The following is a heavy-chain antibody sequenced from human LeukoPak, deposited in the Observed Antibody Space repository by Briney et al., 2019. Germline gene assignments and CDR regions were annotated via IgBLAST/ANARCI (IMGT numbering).Heavy chain of an antibody. CDR1: GFTFSSYG. CDR3: AHQYGSGSYYYY. D-gene: IGHD3-10*01. V-gene: IGHV3-30*02. J-gene: IGHJ4*02. Sequence: PGGSLRLSCAASGFTFSSYGMHWVRQAPGKGLEWVAFIRYDGSNKYYADPVKGRFTISRDNSKNTLYLQMNSLRAEDTAVYYCAHQYGSGSYYYYWGQGTLVTVSS. CDR2: IRYDGSNK.